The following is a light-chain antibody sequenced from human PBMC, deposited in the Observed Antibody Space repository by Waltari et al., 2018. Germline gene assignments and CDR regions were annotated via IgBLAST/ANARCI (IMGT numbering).Light chain of an antibody. Sequence: QSALPHPAPVPGPPGQPITISCLGTSSDVGTYTSVPWYQDHPGQGPKVIIYDVSDRPSGVSARFSGSKSGNTASLTISGLQAEDEADYYCSSQSSDDVVLFGGGTKVTVL. CDR2: DVS. J-gene: IGLJ3*02. CDR3: SSQSSDDVVL. CDR1: SSDVGTYTS. V-gene: IGLV2-14*03.